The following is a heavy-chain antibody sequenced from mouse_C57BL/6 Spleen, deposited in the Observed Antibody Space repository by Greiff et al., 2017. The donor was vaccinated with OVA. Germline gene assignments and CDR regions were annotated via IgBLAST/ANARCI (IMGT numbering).Heavy chain of an antibody. CDR2: IWTGGGT. Sequence: VMLVESGPGLVAPSQSLSITCTVSGFSLTSYAISWVRQPPGKGLEWLGVIWTGGGTNYNSALKSRLSISKDNSKSQVFLKMNSLQTDDTARYYCAREYYGSSYVPFAYWGQGTLVTVSA. CDR3: AREYYGSSYVPFAY. CDR1: GFSLTSYA. D-gene: IGHD1-1*01. V-gene: IGHV2-9-1*01. J-gene: IGHJ3*01.